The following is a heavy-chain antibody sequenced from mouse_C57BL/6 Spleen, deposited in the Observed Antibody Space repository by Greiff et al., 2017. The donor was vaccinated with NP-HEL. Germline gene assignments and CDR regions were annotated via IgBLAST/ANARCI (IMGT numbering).Heavy chain of an antibody. J-gene: IGHJ4*01. CDR1: GFTFSDYG. V-gene: IGHV5-17*01. CDR2: ISSGSSTI. Sequence: EVKVVESGGGLVKPGGSLKLSCAASGFTFSDYGMHWVRQAPEKGLEWVAYISSGSSTIYYADTVKGRFTISRDNAKNTLFLQMTSLRSEDTAMYYCARPVNRYYAMDYWGQGTSVTVSS. CDR3: ARPVNRYYAMDY.